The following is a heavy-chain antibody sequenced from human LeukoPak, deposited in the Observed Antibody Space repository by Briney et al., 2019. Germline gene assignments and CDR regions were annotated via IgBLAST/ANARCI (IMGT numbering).Heavy chain of an antibody. Sequence: PSETLSLTCTVSGGSISSSSYYWGWIRQPPGKGLEWIGYIYYSGSTNYNPSLKSRVTISVDTSKNQFSLKLSSVTAADTAVYYCARDHKGIAALWGQGTLVTVSS. CDR2: IYYSGST. V-gene: IGHV4-61*01. CDR1: GGSISSSSYY. CDR3: ARDHKGIAAL. J-gene: IGHJ4*02. D-gene: IGHD6-13*01.